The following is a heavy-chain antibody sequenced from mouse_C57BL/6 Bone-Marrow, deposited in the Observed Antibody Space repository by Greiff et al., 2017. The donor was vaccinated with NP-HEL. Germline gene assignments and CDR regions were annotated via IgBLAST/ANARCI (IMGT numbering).Heavy chain of an antibody. V-gene: IGHV2-5*01. J-gene: IGHJ1*03. D-gene: IGHD2-4*01. CDR2: IWRGGST. Sequence: QVQLKQSGPGLVQPSQSLSITCTVSGFLLTSYGVHWVRQSPGKGLEWLGVIWRGGSTDYNAAFMSRLSITKDNSKSQVFFKMNSLQADDTAIYYCAKSYYDPYWYFDVWGTGTTVTVSS. CDR1: GFLLTSYG. CDR3: AKSYYDPYWYFDV.